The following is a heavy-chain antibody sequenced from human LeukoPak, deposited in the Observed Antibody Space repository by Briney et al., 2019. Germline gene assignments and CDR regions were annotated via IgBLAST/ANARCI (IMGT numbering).Heavy chain of an antibody. Sequence: PGGSLRLSCAASGFTFSSYAMTGVRQAPGKGLEWVSGISGSGGTTYYADSVKGRFTISRDNSKNTLYLQMNSLRAEDTALYYCAKDHDYSSRPYYFDYWGQGTLVTVSS. D-gene: IGHD6-19*01. J-gene: IGHJ4*02. CDR2: ISGSGGTT. V-gene: IGHV3-23*01. CDR1: GFTFSSYA. CDR3: AKDHDYSSRPYYFDY.